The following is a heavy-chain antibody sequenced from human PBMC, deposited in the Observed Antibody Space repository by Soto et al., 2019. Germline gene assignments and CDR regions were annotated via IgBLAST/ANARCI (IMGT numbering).Heavy chain of an antibody. J-gene: IGHJ6*03. D-gene: IGHD2-2*01. CDR3: ARSEDTGRYQRGYYYYMDV. CDR2: MNPNSGNT. V-gene: IGHV1-8*02. CDR1: GFTFTXSA. Sequence: KVSCKASGFTFTXSAVQWVRQATGQGLERMGWMNPNSGNTGYAQKFQGRVTMTRNTSISTAYMELSSLRSEDTAVYYCARSEDTGRYQRGYYYYMDVWGKGTTVTVSS.